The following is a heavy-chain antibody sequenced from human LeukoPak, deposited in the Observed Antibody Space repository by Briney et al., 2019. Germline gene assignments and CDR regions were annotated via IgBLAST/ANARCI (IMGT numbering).Heavy chain of an antibody. CDR3: ARKLGYCSGGSCYSGHFDY. CDR2: INHSGST. Sequence: SQTLSLTCTVSGGSISSGSYYWSWVRQPPGKGLEWIGEINHSGSTNYNPSLKSRVTISLDTSKNQFSLKLSSVTAADTAVYYCARKLGYCSGGSCYSGHFDYWGQGTLVTVSS. CDR1: GGSISSGSYY. J-gene: IGHJ4*02. D-gene: IGHD2-15*01. V-gene: IGHV4-39*07.